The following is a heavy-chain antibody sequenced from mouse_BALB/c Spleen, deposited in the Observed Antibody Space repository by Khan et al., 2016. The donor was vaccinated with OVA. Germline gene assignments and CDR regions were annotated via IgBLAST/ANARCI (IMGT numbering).Heavy chain of an antibody. Sequence: EVQLVESGGGLVQPGGSLKLTCAASGFTFSSYGMSWVRQTPDKRLELVATINSNGGSTYNPDSVTGRFTISRDTTKNTLYLQMSSLKSEDTAMYYCAKMSRTINWGQGTTLTVSS. CDR2: INSNGGST. CDR1: GFTFSSYG. CDR3: AKMSRTIN. J-gene: IGHJ2*01. V-gene: IGHV5-6-3*01.